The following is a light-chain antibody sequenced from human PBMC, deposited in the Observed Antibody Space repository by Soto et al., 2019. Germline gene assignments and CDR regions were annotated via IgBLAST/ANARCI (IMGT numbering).Light chain of an antibody. CDR2: GAA. V-gene: IGKV3-15*01. Sequence: EIVMTQSPATLSVSPGERATLSCRASQSVSSSLAWYQQKSGQAPRLVIYGAATRATGIPARFGGSGSGTEFTLIISSLQSEDFAVYYCQQYYNWPQTFGQGTKV. J-gene: IGKJ1*01. CDR3: QQYYNWPQT. CDR1: QSVSSS.